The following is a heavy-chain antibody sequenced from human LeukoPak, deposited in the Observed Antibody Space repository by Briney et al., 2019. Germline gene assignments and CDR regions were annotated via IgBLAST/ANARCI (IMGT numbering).Heavy chain of an antibody. J-gene: IGHJ4*02. CDR3: ARSDSSGWFGYFDY. CDR1: GGSFSGYY. Sequence: SETLSLTCAVYGGSFSGYYWSWIRQPPGKGLEWIGEINHSGSTNYNPSLKSRVTISVDTSKNQFSLKLSFVTAADTAVYYCARSDSSGWFGYFDYWGQGTLVTVSS. V-gene: IGHV4-34*01. D-gene: IGHD6-19*01. CDR2: INHSGST.